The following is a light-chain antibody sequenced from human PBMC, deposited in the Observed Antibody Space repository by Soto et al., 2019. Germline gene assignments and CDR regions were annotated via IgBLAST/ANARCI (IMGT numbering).Light chain of an antibody. CDR2: LGS. V-gene: IGKV2-28*01. Sequence: DIVMTQSPLSLPVTPGEPASISCRPSQSLLHSNGYYYLDWYLQKPGQSPQLLIYLGSNRSSGVPDRFSGSGSGTDFTLKISRVEAEDVGVYYCMQALQTPLTFGQGTKVDIK. J-gene: IGKJ1*01. CDR1: QSLLHSNGYYY. CDR3: MQALQTPLT.